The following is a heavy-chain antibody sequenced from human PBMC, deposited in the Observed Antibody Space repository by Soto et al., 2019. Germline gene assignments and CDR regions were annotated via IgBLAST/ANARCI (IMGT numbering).Heavy chain of an antibody. CDR3: ASFYDFWSGYLSGFDP. Sequence: SETLSLTCTVSGGSISSYYWSWIRQPPGKGLEWIGYIYYSGSTNYNPSLKSRVTISVDTSKNQFSLKLSSVTAADTAVYYCASFYDFWSGYLSGFDPWGQGTLVTVSS. CDR1: GGSISSYY. V-gene: IGHV4-59*08. CDR2: IYYSGST. D-gene: IGHD3-3*01. J-gene: IGHJ5*02.